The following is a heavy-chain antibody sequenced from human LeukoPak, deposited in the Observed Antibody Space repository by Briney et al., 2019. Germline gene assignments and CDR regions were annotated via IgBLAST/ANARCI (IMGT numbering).Heavy chain of an antibody. V-gene: IGHV4-34*01. CDR1: VGSFSDYY. Sequence: PSETLSLTCAVYVGSFSDYYWRWIRQPPGMGLELIGALNHSGTTNYNPSLKSRATISVDTSKNQFSMKLTSLTAADTAVYYCARTHYYGSGSAIDYWGQGSLATVSS. CDR2: LNHSGTT. J-gene: IGHJ4*02. D-gene: IGHD3-10*01. CDR3: ARTHYYGSGSAIDY.